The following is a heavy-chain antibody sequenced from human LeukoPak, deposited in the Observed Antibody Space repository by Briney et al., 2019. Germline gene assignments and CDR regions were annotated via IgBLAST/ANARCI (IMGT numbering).Heavy chain of an antibody. CDR1: GSSISYYY. V-gene: IGHV4-59*01. D-gene: IGHD6-13*01. J-gene: IGHJ6*04. CDR2: ISNSGSI. CDR3: ARDSRSSSWPFYYGIDV. Sequence: KPSETLSLTCTVSGSSISYYYWSWIRQPPGKGLEWIGYISNSGSINCNPSLKSRVTISLDTSKTQFSLRLSSVTAADTAVYYCARDSRSSSWPFYYGIDVWGKGTTVTVSS.